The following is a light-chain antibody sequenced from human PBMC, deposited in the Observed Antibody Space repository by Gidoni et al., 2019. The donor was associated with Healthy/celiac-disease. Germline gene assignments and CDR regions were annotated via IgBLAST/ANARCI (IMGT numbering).Light chain of an antibody. Sequence: DIQMTQSPSSLSASVGDRVTITCQASQDISNYLNWYQQKPWKAPKLLIYDASNLETGVPSRFSGSGSGTDFTFTISSLQPEDIATYYCQQYDNLPLCTFGQGTKLEIK. CDR3: QQYDNLPLCT. J-gene: IGKJ2*02. V-gene: IGKV1-33*01. CDR1: QDISNY. CDR2: DAS.